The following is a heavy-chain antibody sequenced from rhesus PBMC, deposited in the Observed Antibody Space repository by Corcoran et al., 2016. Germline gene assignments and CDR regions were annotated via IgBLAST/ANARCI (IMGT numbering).Heavy chain of an antibody. CDR2: ISYTGGST. D-gene: IGHD3-9*01. V-gene: IGHV3S5*01. J-gene: IGHJ4*01. CDR3: ARYGFDY. CDR1: GFPTCYTG. Sequence: EAQPVETGSDLVQPGGALRDALAGSGFPTCYTGGGWGRQAPGMDVEWVTDISYTGGSTYYADSGKGRFTITRDNSRNTLSLQMNSLKIEATAVYFCARYGFDYWGQGVLVTVSS.